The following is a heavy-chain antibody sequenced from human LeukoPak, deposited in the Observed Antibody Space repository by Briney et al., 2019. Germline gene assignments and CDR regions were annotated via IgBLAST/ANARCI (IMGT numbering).Heavy chain of an antibody. CDR2: ISAYNGNT. CDR1: GYTFTSYD. V-gene: IGHV1-18*01. J-gene: IGHJ5*02. Sequence: RASVKVSCKASGYTFTSYDINWVRQATGQGLEWMGWISAYNGNTNYAQKLQGRVTMTTDTSTSTAYMEQRSLRSDDTAVYYCARDRNLEWLFFDPWGQGTLVTVSS. D-gene: IGHD3-3*01. CDR3: ARDRNLEWLFFDP.